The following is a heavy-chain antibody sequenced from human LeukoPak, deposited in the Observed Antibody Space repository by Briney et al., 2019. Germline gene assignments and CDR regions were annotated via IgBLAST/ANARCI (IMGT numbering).Heavy chain of an antibody. CDR1: GGSISNYF. CDR2: IYCSGST. J-gene: IGHJ4*02. CDR3: ARRPTGDAKFDY. V-gene: IGHV4-59*08. D-gene: IGHD7-27*01. Sequence: SETLSLTCSVSGGSISNYFWTWIRQPPGKGLEWIGYIYCSGSTYYNPSLKSRVTISVDTSKNRFSLKLSTVTAADTAVYYCARRPTGDAKFDYWGQGTLVTVAS.